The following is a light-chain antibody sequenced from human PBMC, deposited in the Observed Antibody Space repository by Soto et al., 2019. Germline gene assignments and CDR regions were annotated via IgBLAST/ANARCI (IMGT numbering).Light chain of an antibody. CDR2: ENS. CDR3: GTWDTSLSRV. V-gene: IGLV1-51*02. CDR1: SSDIGRHH. Sequence: QSELTQPPSVSAAPGQKVTISCSGSSSDIGRHHVSWYQQLPGTAPKLLIYENSKRPSGIPDRFSGSKSGTSATLGITGLQTGDEADYYCGTWDTSLSRVFGTGTKVTVL. J-gene: IGLJ1*01.